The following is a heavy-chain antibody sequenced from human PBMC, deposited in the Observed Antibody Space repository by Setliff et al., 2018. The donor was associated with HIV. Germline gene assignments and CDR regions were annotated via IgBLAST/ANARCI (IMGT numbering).Heavy chain of an antibody. CDR2: FDPQDGET. D-gene: IGHD3-16*02. Sequence: AASVKVSCKVYGYTLSELSIHWVRQAPGKGLEWMGYFDPQDGETVYAQKFQGRVTLTEDTSTGTAYMELSSLRSEDTAIYYCARDLASLDLRLGKLSLESHPSIDYWGQGTLVTVSS. CDR3: ARDLASLDLRLGKLSLESHPSIDY. J-gene: IGHJ4*02. V-gene: IGHV1-24*01. CDR1: GYTLSELS.